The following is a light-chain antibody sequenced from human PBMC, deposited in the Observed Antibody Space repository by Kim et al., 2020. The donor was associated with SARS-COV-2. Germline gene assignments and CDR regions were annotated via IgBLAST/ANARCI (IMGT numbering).Light chain of an antibody. CDR2: GKN. V-gene: IGLV3-19*01. Sequence: ALGQTVRITCQGDSLRNYYATWYQQKPGQAPVLVIYGKNNRPSGIPDRFSGSSSGNTASLTITGTQAEDEADYYCHSRDSSGDLWVFGGGTQLTVL. CDR1: SLRNYY. J-gene: IGLJ3*02. CDR3: HSRDSSGDLWV.